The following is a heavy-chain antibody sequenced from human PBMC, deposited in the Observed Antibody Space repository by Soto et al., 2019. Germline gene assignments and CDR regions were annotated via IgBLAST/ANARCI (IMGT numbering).Heavy chain of an antibody. CDR1: RLTFRNSG. D-gene: IGHD3-22*01. V-gene: IGHV3-48*01. Sequence: HAGSMRLSCXASRLTFRNSGITLVCQAPGKGLEWVSYIGIGSSTKYYADSVKGLFTISRDNAKNSLYLQMNSLRAEDTAVYYCARDQLYYNDISGRPLNAFDVWGQGTMVTVS. J-gene: IGHJ3*01. CDR2: IGIGSSTK. CDR3: ARDQLYYNDISGRPLNAFDV.